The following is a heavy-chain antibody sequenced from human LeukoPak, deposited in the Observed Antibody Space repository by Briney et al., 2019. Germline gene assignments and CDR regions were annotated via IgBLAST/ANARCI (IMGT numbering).Heavy chain of an antibody. D-gene: IGHD4-17*01. J-gene: IGHJ4*02. V-gene: IGHV3-30*18. CDR3: AKSTTVTQRGYFDY. Sequence: GRSLRLSCAASGFTFSSYGMHWVRQAPAKGLEWVAIISYDGSNKYYPDSVKGRFTISRDNSKNTLYLQMNSLRAEDPAVYYCAKSTTVTQRGYFDYWGQGTLVTVSS. CDR2: ISYDGSNK. CDR1: GFTFSSYG.